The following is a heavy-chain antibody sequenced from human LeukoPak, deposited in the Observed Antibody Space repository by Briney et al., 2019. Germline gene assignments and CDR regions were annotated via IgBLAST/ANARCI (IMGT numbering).Heavy chain of an antibody. CDR2: IKQDGSEK. CDR1: GFTFSSYW. Sequence: PGGSLRLSCAASGFTFSSYWMSWVRQAPGKGLEWVANIKQDGSEKYYVDSVKGRFTISRDNAKNSLYLQMNSLRAEDTAVYYCARDGNYYASRGENYFNYWGQGTLVTVSS. D-gene: IGHD3-22*01. CDR3: ARDGNYYASRGENYFNY. J-gene: IGHJ4*02. V-gene: IGHV3-7*01.